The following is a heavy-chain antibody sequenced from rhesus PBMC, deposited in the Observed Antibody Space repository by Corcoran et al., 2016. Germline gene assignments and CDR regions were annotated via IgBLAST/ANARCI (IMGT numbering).Heavy chain of an antibody. CDR1: GFTFGSYA. CDR2: IIPLVGVT. J-gene: IGHJ6*01. V-gene: IGHV1-198*02. D-gene: IGHD3-28*01. CDR3: ARTYYYGSGYWAYYGLDS. Sequence: QVQLVQSGAEVKKPGAPVKVSCKTSGFTFGSYAISWVRQAPGPGLEWMGVIIPLVGVTNYAEKCQGRVTITADTSTSTAYRELSSLRSEDTAVYYCARTYYYGSGYWAYYGLDSWGQGVVVTVSS.